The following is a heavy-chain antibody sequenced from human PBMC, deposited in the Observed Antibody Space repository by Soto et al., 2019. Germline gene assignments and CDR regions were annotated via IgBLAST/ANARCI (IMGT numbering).Heavy chain of an antibody. J-gene: IGHJ6*01. CDR2: ISYDGSNK. CDR3: PQGISHITRNLYDYYYYG. CDR1: GLTFSSYA. V-gene: IGHV3-30-3*01. Sequence: PGRYLRLSCAASGLTFSSYAMHWVRQAPGKGLEWVAVISYDGSNKYYADSVKGRFTISRDNAKNSLYLQMNSLRAEDTALYYRPQGISHITRNLYDYYYYG. D-gene: IGHD3-10*01.